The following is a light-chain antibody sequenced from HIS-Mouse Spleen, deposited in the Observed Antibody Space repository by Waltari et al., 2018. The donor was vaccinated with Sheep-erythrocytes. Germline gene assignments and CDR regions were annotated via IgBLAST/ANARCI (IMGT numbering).Light chain of an antibody. CDR3: QQYGSSPT. V-gene: IGKV3-20*01. J-gene: IGKJ2*01. CDR2: GAS. Sequence: EIVLTQSPGTLSLSPGERATLSCRASQSVSSSYLAWYQQKPGQAPRLLIHGASSRATGIPDRFRGSGSGTDFTLTISRLEPEDFAVYYCQQYGSSPTFGQGTKLEIK. CDR1: QSVSSSY.